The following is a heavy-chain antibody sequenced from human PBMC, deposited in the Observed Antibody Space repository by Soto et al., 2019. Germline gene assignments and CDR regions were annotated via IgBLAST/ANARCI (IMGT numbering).Heavy chain of an antibody. CDR2: IDHSGSP. CDR1: GGYVSGDY. J-gene: IGHJ5*02. CDR3: ARAHSSGWYWFGP. D-gene: IGHD6-19*01. V-gene: IGHV4-34*01. Sequence: TMCLTCGVVGGYVSGDYWSWIRQPPGKGLEWSGEIDHSGSPNYNPSLKSRVTMSIDTSKSQFSLKLKSVTAADTAVYFCARAHSSGWYWFGPWGQGILVTVSS.